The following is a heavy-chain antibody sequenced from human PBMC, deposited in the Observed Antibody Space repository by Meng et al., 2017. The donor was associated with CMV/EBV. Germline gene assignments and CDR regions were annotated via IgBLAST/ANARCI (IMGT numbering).Heavy chain of an antibody. CDR3: AKDVSSGYYHPYFDY. J-gene: IGHJ4*02. V-gene: IGHV3-23*01. CDR1: GFTFSSYA. Sequence: SGFTFSSYAISWVRQAPGKGLEWVSAISGSGGSTYYADSVKGRFTISRDNSKNTLYLQMNSLRAEDTAVYYCAKDVSSGYYHPYFDYWGQGTLVTVSS. D-gene: IGHD3-22*01. CDR2: ISGSGGST.